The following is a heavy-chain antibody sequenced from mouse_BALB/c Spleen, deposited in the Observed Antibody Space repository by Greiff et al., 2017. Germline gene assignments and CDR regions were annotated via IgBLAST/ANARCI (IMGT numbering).Heavy chain of an antibody. CDR3: ARRYFDG. CDR1: GFNFKDTY. J-gene: IGHJ1*01. Sequence: VQLQQSGAELVKPGASVKLSCTASGFNFKDTYMHWVKQRPEQGLEWIGRIDPANGNTNYDPKFQGKATITADTSSNTAYLQLSSLTSEDTAVYYCARRYFDGWGGGTTVTVAS. CDR2: IDPANGNT. V-gene: IGHV14-3*02.